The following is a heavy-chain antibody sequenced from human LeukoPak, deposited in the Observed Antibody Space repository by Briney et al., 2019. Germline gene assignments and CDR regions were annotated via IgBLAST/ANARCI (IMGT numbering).Heavy chain of an antibody. D-gene: IGHD1-20*01. CDR1: GYSFTSYG. V-gene: IGHV1-18*01. CDR3: ARDRVDNWNDEGFHYFDY. CDR2: ISGNNGNT. J-gene: IGHJ4*02. Sequence: ASVKVSCKSSGYSFTSYGISWVRQAPGQGLEWMGWISGNNGNTNYAQKFQGRVTMTTDTSTSTAYMELRSLRSDDTAVYYCARDRVDNWNDEGFHYFDYWGQGTLVTVSS.